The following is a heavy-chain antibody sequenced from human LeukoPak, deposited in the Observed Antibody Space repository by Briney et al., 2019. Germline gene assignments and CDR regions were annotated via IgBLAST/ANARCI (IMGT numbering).Heavy chain of an antibody. J-gene: IGHJ6*01. D-gene: IGHD6-13*01. Sequence: SETLSLTCTVSGGSISNYYWTWIRQPPGKGLEWIGNIYYGSSAYYSPSLQSRVTISADTSETHFSLRLTSVTAADTAVYFCVRRAAAESYSYGMDVWGPGATVIVSS. CDR3: VRRAAAESYSYGMDV. CDR2: IYYGSSA. V-gene: IGHV4-59*04. CDR1: GGSISNYY.